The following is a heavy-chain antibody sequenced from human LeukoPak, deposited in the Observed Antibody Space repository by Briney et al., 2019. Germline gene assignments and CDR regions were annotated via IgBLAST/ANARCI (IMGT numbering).Heavy chain of an antibody. Sequence: PSETLSLTCTVSGGSIGSYYWTWIRQPPGKGLEWIGYMFDSGSTKDNPSLKNRVTVSADTSKNQFSLKLSSVTAADTAVYYCARRGLVVVSGRFDPWGQGTLVTVSS. V-gene: IGHV4-59*12. CDR3: ARRGLVVVSGRFDP. J-gene: IGHJ5*02. D-gene: IGHD2-2*01. CDR1: GGSIGSYY. CDR2: MFDSGST.